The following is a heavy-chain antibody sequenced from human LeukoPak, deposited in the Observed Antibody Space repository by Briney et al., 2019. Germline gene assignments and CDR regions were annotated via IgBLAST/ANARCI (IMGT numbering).Heavy chain of an antibody. Sequence: GGSLRLSCAASGFTFSSHWMSWVRQAPGKGLEWVANIKKDGSEKYYVDAVKGRFTISRDNAKTSLYLQMNSLRAEDTAVYYCAKVAKYYYGPETYYFFEQWGQGTPVTASS. J-gene: IGHJ4*02. D-gene: IGHD3-10*01. CDR3: AKVAKYYYGPETYYFFEQ. CDR2: IKKDGSEK. V-gene: IGHV3-7*01. CDR1: GFTFSSHW.